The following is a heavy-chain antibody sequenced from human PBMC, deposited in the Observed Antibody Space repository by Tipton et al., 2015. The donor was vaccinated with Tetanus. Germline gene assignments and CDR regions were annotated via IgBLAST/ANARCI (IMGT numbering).Heavy chain of an antibody. V-gene: IGHV4-39*07. CDR1: GDSITSSHYY. CDR3: ARGGIAAAGGGLDY. J-gene: IGHJ4*02. Sequence: TLSLTCTVSGDSITSSHYYWGWVRQTPGKGLEWIGSIYYSGSTYDSPSLKGRVTMSVDTSKNQFSLKLGSVTAADTAVYYCARGGIAAAGGGLDYWGQGTLVTVSS. D-gene: IGHD6-13*01. CDR2: IYYSGST.